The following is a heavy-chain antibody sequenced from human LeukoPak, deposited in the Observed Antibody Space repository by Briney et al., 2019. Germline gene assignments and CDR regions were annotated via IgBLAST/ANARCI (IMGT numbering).Heavy chain of an antibody. Sequence: GPLTLTCEVSGASVRSYYWSWLRQAPGKRLEWIGRVYTSGRANYNPSLRTPASISVDTSKNQFSLKVTSVTAADTAVYFCAGASGFTETTWDFGVWGQGALVIASS. V-gene: IGHV4-4*07. CDR2: VYTSGRA. CDR1: GASVRSYY. J-gene: IGHJ4*02. CDR3: AGASGFTETTWDFGV. D-gene: IGHD4-17*01.